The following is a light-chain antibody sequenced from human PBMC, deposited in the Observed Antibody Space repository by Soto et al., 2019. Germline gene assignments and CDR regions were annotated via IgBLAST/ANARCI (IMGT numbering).Light chain of an antibody. CDR3: SSYAGSNNLGV. V-gene: IGLV2-8*01. Sequence: QSALTQPPSASGAPGQSVTISCTGTSSDVGGYNYVSWYQQHPGKAPKLMIYEVNKRPSEVPDRFSGSKSGNTASLTVSGLQAEDEADYYCSSYAGSNNLGVFGTGTKLTVL. CDR2: EVN. J-gene: IGLJ1*01. CDR1: SSDVGGYNY.